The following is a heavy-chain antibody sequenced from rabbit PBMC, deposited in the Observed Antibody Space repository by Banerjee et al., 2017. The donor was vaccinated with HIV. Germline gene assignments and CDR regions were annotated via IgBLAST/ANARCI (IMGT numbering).Heavy chain of an antibody. J-gene: IGHJ4*01. CDR3: ARAYVDGSVGVWNL. D-gene: IGHD5-1*01. V-gene: IGHV1S45*01. CDR2: IYTGDDDT. Sequence: PLEESGGGLVKPEGSLTLTCKASGFSFSSSYWICWIRQAPGKVLEWIGCIYTGDDDTNYATWAKGRFTISKTASTVDLRMTSLTAADTATYFCARAYVDGSVGVWNLWGPGTLVTVS. CDR1: GFSFSSSYW.